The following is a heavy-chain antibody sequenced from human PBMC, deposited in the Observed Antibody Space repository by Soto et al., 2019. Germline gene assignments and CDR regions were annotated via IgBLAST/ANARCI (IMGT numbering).Heavy chain of an antibody. CDR1: GGSVSSGSYY. Sequence: PSETLSLTCTVSGGSVSSGSYYWSWIRQPPGKGLEWIGYIYYSGSTNYNPSLKSRVTISVDTSKNQFSLKLSSVTAADTAMYYCARYSGWYSYNWFDPWGQGTLVTVSS. CDR3: ARYSGWYSYNWFDP. V-gene: IGHV4-61*01. CDR2: IYYSGST. J-gene: IGHJ5*02. D-gene: IGHD6-19*01.